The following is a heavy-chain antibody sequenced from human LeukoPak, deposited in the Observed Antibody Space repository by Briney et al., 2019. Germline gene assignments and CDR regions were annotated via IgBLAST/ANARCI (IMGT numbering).Heavy chain of an antibody. CDR2: ISGSGGST. D-gene: IGHD1-1*01. CDR3: AKDRTGAFDI. V-gene: IGHV3-23*01. CDR1: GFTFSSYA. J-gene: IGHJ3*02. Sequence: PGGSLRLSCAASGFTFSSYAMSWVRQSPGKGREWVSAISGSGGSTYYADSVKGRFTISRDNSKNTLYLQMNSMRAEDTAVYYCAKDRTGAFDIWGQGTMVTVSS.